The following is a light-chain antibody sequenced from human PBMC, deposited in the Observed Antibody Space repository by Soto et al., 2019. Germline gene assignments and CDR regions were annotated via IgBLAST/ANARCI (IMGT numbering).Light chain of an antibody. Sequence: QSVLTQPASVSGSPGQSITISFTRTSSDVCGYNYVSWYQQHPGKAPKLMIYEVSNRPSGVSNRFSGSKSGNTASLTISGLQAEDEADYYCRSYTRRSTYVFGTGTKVTVL. CDR2: EVS. CDR1: SSDVCGYNY. V-gene: IGLV2-14*01. CDR3: RSYTRRSTYV. J-gene: IGLJ1*01.